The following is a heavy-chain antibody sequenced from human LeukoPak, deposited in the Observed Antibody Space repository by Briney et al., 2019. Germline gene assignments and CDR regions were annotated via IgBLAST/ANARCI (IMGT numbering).Heavy chain of an antibody. Sequence: PGRSLRLSCAASGFTFSSYAMHWVRQAPGKGLEWVALISYDGTNKYYADSVKGRFTISRDNSKNTLSLQMNSLRSEDTAVYYCTRDSTANGGHDILTNLPDYWGQGTLVTVSS. D-gene: IGHD3-9*01. CDR1: GFTFSSYA. CDR3: TRDSTANGGHDILTNLPDY. V-gene: IGHV3-30*04. CDR2: ISYDGTNK. J-gene: IGHJ4*02.